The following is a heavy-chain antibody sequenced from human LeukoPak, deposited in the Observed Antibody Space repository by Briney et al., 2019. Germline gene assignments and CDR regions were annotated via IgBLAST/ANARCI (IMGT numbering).Heavy chain of an antibody. J-gene: IGHJ4*02. CDR3: ARYCSGGTCYVGLI. Sequence: GGSLRLSSVASGFTFSTYGTHWVRQAPGKGLEWVAVIRSDGSSEYYADSVKGRFIISRDNSKNTLYLQMNSLRAEDTAMYYCARYCSGGTCYVGLIWGQGTLVTVSS. D-gene: IGHD2-15*01. V-gene: IGHV3-33*01. CDR2: IRSDGSSE. CDR1: GFTFSTYG.